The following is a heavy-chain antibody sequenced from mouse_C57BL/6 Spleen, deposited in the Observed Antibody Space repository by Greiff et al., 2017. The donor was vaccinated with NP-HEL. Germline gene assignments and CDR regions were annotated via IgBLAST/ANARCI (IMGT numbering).Heavy chain of an antibody. CDR3: TRGNSYYAMDY. CDR1: GFTFSSYA. J-gene: IGHJ4*01. CDR2: ISSGGDYI. Sequence: DVMLVESGEGLVKPGGSLKLSCAASGFTFSSYAMSWVRQTPEKRLEWVAYISSGGDYIYYADTVKGRFTISRDNARNTLYLQMSSLKSEDTAMYYCTRGNSYYAMDYWGQGTSVTVSS. V-gene: IGHV5-9-1*02.